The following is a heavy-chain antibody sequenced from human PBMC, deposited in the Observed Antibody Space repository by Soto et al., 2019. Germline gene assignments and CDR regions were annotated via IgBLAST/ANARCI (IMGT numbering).Heavy chain of an antibody. CDR2: SKNKADSYTT. Sequence: PGGSLRLSCAASGFTFSDHYMDWVRQAPGNGLEWVGRSKNKADSYTTEYAASVKGRFTISRDGSKNSLFLQMNSLKTEDTAVYYCTVWGSGNDFGAAWGQGILVTVSS. D-gene: IGHD3-10*01. CDR1: GFTFSDHY. J-gene: IGHJ4*02. CDR3: TVWGSGNDFGAA. V-gene: IGHV3-72*01.